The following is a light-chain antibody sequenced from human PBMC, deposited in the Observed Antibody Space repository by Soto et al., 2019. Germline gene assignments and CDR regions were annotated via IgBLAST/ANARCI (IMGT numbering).Light chain of an antibody. V-gene: IGLV2-23*01. Sequence: QSALTQPASVSGSPGQSITISCTGTSSDVGSYNLVSWYQQHPGKAPKLMIYEGSKRPSGVSNRFSGSKSGNTASLTISGLQDEDEDDYYCCSYAGSSPLYVFGTGTKLTVL. CDR3: CSYAGSSPLYV. J-gene: IGLJ1*01. CDR1: SSDVGSYNL. CDR2: EGS.